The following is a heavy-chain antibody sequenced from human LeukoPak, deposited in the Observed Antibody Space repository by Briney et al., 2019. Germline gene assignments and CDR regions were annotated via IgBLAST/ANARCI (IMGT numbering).Heavy chain of an antibody. D-gene: IGHD3-22*01. V-gene: IGHV3-30*03. CDR1: GFTFSSYG. Sequence: PGGSLRLSCAASGFTFSSYGMHWVRQAPGKGLEWVAVISYDGSNKYYADSVKGRFTISRDNAKSSLYLQMNSLRAEDTAVYYCARERYYYDSSGFDYWGQGTLVTVSS. CDR2: ISYDGSNK. J-gene: IGHJ4*02. CDR3: ARERYYYDSSGFDY.